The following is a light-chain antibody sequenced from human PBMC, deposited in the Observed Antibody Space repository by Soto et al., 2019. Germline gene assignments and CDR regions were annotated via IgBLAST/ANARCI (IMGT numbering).Light chain of an antibody. CDR1: QSITTG. CDR2: DAS. J-gene: IGKJ2*01. Sequence: DIQMTQSPSTLSASVGDRVTITCRASQSITTGLAWYQQKPGKAPKLLIYDASSLESGVPSRFSGSGSGTELTLTITAVQPDDFAIYYCQQYYSYPSTFGHGTKLEIK. V-gene: IGKV1-5*01. CDR3: QQYYSYPST.